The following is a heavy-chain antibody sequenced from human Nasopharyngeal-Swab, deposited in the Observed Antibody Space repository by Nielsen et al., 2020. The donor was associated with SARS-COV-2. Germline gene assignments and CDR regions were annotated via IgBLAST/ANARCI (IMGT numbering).Heavy chain of an antibody. CDR2: INPNSGGT. Sequence: ASVQVSCKASGCTFTGYYIHWWRQAPGRGLEWMGRINPNSGGTNYAQKFQGRVTMTRDTSISTAYMELSRLRSDDTAVYYCARAPRIAAAGTSNWFDPWGQGTLVTVSS. J-gene: IGHJ5*02. D-gene: IGHD6-13*01. CDR3: ARAPRIAAAGTSNWFDP. V-gene: IGHV1-2*06. CDR1: GCTFTGYY.